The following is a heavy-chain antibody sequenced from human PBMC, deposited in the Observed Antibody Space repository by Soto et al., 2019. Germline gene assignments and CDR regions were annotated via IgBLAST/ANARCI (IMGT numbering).Heavy chain of an antibody. CDR2: ISSSGSTI. V-gene: IGHV3-11*01. CDR1: GFTFSDYC. J-gene: IGHJ4*02. CDR3: ASDPREYYFDY. Sequence: QVQLVESGGGLVKPGGSLRLSCAASGFTFSDYCMTWIRQAPGKGLEWVSYISSSGSTIYYADSMKGRFTISRDNAKNSLYLQRTRLRAEDTAVYYCASDPREYYFDYWGQGTLVTVSS.